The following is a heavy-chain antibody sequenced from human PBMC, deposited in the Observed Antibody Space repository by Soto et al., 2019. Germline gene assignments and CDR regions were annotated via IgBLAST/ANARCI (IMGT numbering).Heavy chain of an antibody. V-gene: IGHV1-69*02. CDR2: IIPILGIA. J-gene: IGHJ4*02. D-gene: IGHD3-10*01. CDR3: ASGGGGALAPYYFDY. Sequence: SVKVSCKASGGTFSSYTISWVRQAPGQGLEWMGRIIPILGIANYAQKFQGRVTITADKSTSTAYMELSSLRSEDTAVYYCASGGGGALAPYYFDYWGQGTLVTVSS. CDR1: GGTFSSYT.